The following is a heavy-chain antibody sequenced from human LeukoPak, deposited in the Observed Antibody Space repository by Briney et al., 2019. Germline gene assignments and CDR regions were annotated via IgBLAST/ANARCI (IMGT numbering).Heavy chain of an antibody. D-gene: IGHD1-26*01. CDR1: GFTFSSYA. CDR2: ISDSGAFT. V-gene: IGHV3-23*01. J-gene: IGHJ4*02. CDR3: ATKPVGAMNRYFDY. Sequence: PGGSLRLSCAASGFTFSSYAMTWVRQAPGKGLEWVSVISDSGAFTYYADSVKGRFTISRDNSKNTLYLQMNSLRAEDTALYFCATKPVGAMNRYFDYWGQGSLITVSS.